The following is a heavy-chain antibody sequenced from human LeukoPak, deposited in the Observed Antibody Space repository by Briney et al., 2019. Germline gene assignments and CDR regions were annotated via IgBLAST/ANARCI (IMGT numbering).Heavy chain of an antibody. D-gene: IGHD3-9*01. J-gene: IGHJ5*02. CDR3: ARHAGSDILTGRFFNWFDP. V-gene: IGHV4-59*08. Sequence: GSLRLSCAASGFIFSSYAMSWVRQAPGRGLEWIGYIYYSGSTNYNPSLKSRVTISVDTSKNQFSLKLSSVTAADTAVYYCARHAGSDILTGRFFNWFDPWGQGTLVTVSS. CDR2: IYYSGST. CDR1: GFIFSSYA.